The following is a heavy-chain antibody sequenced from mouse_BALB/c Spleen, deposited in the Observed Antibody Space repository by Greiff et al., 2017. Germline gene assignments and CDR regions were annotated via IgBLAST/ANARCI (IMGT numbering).Heavy chain of an antibody. Sequence: QVQLQQPGAELVKPGASVKLSCKASGYTFTSYWMHWVKQRPGQGLEWIGEINPSNGRTNYNEKFKGKATFTADTSSNTAYMQLSSLTSEDSAVYYCARVGHVWGAGTTVTVSS. CDR2: INPSNGRT. CDR3: ARVGHV. J-gene: IGHJ1*01. CDR1: GYTFTSYW. V-gene: IGHV1S81*02.